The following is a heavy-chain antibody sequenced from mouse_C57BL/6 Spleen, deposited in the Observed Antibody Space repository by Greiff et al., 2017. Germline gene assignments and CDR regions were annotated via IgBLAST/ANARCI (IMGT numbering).Heavy chain of an antibody. CDR1: GFTFSSYT. V-gene: IGHV5-9*01. D-gene: IGHD1-1*01. Sequence: EVMLVESGGGLVKPGGSLKLSCAASGFTFSSYTMSWVRQTPEKRLEWVATISGGGGNTYYPDSVKGRFTISRDNAKNTLYLQMSSLRSEDTALYYCASTTLYGSSSYYFDYWGQGTTLTVSS. J-gene: IGHJ2*01. CDR3: ASTTLYGSSSYYFDY. CDR2: ISGGGGNT.